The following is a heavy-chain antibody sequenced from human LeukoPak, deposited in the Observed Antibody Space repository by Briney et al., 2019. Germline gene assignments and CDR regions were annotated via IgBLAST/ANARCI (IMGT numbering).Heavy chain of an antibody. CDR2: ISSSGSTI. V-gene: IGHV3-11*01. CDR3: ARVGQLAAAGTVDY. Sequence: GGSLRLSCAASGFTFSDYYMSWIRQAPGEGLEWVSYISSSGSTIHYADSVKGRFTISRDNGKNSLYLQMNSLRAEDTAVYYCARVGQLAAAGTVDYWGQGTLVTVSS. CDR1: GFTFSDYY. J-gene: IGHJ4*02. D-gene: IGHD6-13*01.